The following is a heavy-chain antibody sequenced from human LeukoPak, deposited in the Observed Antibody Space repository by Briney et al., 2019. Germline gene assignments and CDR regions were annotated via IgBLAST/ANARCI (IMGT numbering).Heavy chain of an antibody. J-gene: IGHJ4*02. D-gene: IGHD3-9*01. Sequence: SETLSLTCTVSGVSISGNYWSWIRQPPGKGLEWIGYIFYTGSTNYNPSLKSRVTILLDTSKNQLSLKLSSVTAADTAVYYCARVLPSYDILTGYRYYFDYWGQGTLVTVSS. CDR2: IFYTGST. V-gene: IGHV4-59*12. CDR3: ARVLPSYDILTGYRYYFDY. CDR1: GVSISGNY.